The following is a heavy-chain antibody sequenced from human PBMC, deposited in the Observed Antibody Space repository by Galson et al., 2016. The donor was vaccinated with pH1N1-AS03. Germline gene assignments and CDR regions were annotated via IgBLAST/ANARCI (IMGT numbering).Heavy chain of an antibody. V-gene: IGHV4-39*01. CDR2: IYYSGST. D-gene: IGHD4-17*01. Sequence: ETLSLTCTVSDGSISSSSYYWGWIRQPPGKGLDWIASIYYSGSTYSHPSLKSRVTISVDTSKNQFSLKLISVTAADPAVYYWARSDYGDYVDYWGQGTLVTVSS. CDR1: DGSISSSSYY. J-gene: IGHJ4*02. CDR3: ARSDYGDYVDY.